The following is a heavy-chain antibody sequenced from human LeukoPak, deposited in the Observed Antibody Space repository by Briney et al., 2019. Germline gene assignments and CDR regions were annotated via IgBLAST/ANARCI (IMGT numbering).Heavy chain of an antibody. J-gene: IGHJ3*02. D-gene: IGHD3-3*01. CDR2: ISWNSGSI. CDR1: GFTFDDYA. CDR3: GRGYQWALDI. Sequence: GRSLRLSCAASGFTFDDYAMHWVRQAPGKGLEWASGISWNSGSIGYADSVKGRFTISRDNAENSLYLQMTSLRAEDTAVYFCGRGYQWALDIWGQGTMVTVSS. V-gene: IGHV3-9*01.